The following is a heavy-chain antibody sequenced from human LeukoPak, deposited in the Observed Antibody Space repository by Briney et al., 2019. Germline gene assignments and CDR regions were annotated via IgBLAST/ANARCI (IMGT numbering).Heavy chain of an antibody. CDR1: GGSISSYY. CDR3: ARWSLHSSGWYFDY. J-gene: IGHJ4*02. V-gene: IGHV4-59*01. Sequence: NPSETLSLTCIVSGGSISSYYWSWIRQPPGKGLEWIGYISYSGKHNYHPSLKRRVTISVDTSKNQFSLNLTSVTAADTAMYYCARWSLHSSGWYFDYWGQGTLVTASS. D-gene: IGHD6-19*01. CDR2: ISYSGKH.